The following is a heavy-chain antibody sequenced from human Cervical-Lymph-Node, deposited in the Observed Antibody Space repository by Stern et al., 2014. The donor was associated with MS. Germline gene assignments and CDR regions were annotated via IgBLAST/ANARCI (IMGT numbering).Heavy chain of an antibody. J-gene: IGHJ4*02. D-gene: IGHD5-18*01. V-gene: IGHV3-33*03. CDR3: VTGRGYMSGQPDFDY. CDR1: GFGFSRHG. CDR2: IWYDGTNE. Sequence: VQLVESGGGVVQPGKALRLSCTAAGFGFSRHGMHWVRQVPVKGLEWAAVIWYDGTNEKYEDSVKGRFTISRDNSKNMLFLHMNSLSAEDTAVYYCVTGRGYMSGQPDFDYWGQGALVTVTS.